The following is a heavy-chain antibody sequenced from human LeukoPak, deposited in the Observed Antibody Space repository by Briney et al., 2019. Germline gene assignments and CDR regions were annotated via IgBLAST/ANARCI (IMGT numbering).Heavy chain of an antibody. D-gene: IGHD3-3*01. V-gene: IGHV1-2*02. CDR1: GYTFTGYY. CDR2: INPNSGGT. J-gene: IGHJ3*02. CDR3: AREGVLRFLEWYPRGAFDI. Sequence: ASVKVSCKASGYTFTGYYMHWVRQAPGQGLGGMGWINPNSGGTNYAQKFQGRVTMTRDTSISTAYMELSRLRSDDTAVYYCAREGVLRFLEWYPRGAFDIWGQGTMVTVSS.